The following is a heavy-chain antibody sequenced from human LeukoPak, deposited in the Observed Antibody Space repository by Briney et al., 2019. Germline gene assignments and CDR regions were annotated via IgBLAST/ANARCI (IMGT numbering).Heavy chain of an antibody. CDR1: GYTFTSYG. CDR3: ASWPGSNCSSNSCPKSIDY. V-gene: IGHV1-18*01. CDR2: ISAYNGNT. Sequence: ASVKVSCKASGYTFTSYGISWVRQAPGQGLEWMGWISAYNGNTNYAQKSQGRVTMTRDTSISTAYLEMSRLTPDDTAVYYCASWPGSNCSSNSCPKSIDYWGQGTLVTVSS. J-gene: IGHJ4*02. D-gene: IGHD6-13*01.